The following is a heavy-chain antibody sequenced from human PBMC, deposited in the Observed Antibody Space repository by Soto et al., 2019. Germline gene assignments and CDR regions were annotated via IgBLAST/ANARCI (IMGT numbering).Heavy chain of an antibody. J-gene: IGHJ4*02. D-gene: IGHD2-2*01. CDR1: SGSISSSSYY. CDR2: IYYSGST. CDR3: ARYCSSTSCYVNYFDY. Sequence: PSETLSLTCAVSSGSISSSSYYWGWIRQPPGKGLEWIGSIYYSGSTYYNPSLKSRVTISVDTSKNQFSLKLSSVTAADTAVYYCARYCSSTSCYVNYFDYWGQGTLVTVSS. V-gene: IGHV4-39*01.